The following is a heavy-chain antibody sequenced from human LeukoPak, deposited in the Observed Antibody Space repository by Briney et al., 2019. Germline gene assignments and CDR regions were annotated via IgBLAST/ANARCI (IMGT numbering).Heavy chain of an antibody. Sequence: SETLSLTCTVSGGSINYYYWMWIRQPPGKGLEWIGYIYYSGGTHYNPSLKSRVTMLVDTSKNQFSLKLSSVTAADTAVYYCARKEVVTEKVDYWGQGTLVTVSS. J-gene: IGHJ4*02. CDR1: GGSINYYY. D-gene: IGHD2-21*02. CDR3: ARKEVVTEKVDY. V-gene: IGHV4-59*12. CDR2: IYYSGGT.